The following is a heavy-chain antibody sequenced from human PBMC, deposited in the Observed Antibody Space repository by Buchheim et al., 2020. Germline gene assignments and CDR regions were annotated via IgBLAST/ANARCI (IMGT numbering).Heavy chain of an antibody. CDR2: ISGSGGST. CDR3: AKEVYSGYELGDY. Sequence: EVQLVESGGGLVQPGGSLRLSCAASGFTFRSYAMNWVRQAPGKGLEWVSSISGSGGSTYYADSLRGRFTISRANSKNTLYLQMDRLRAEDTAVYYCAKEVYSGYELGDYWGQGTL. CDR1: GFTFRSYA. V-gene: IGHV3-23*04. J-gene: IGHJ4*02. D-gene: IGHD5-12*01.